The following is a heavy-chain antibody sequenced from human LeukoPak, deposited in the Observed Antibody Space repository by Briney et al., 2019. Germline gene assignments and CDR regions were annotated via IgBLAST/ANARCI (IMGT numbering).Heavy chain of an antibody. V-gene: IGHV4-61*01. Sequence: PSETLSLTCTVSGSISSGSYYWSWIRQPPGKGLEWIGYIYYSGSTNYNPSLKSRVTISVDTSKNQFSLKLSSVTAADTAVYYCARHEGVAVAGLFDYWGQGTLVTVSS. D-gene: IGHD6-19*01. CDR2: IYYSGST. CDR1: GSISSGSYY. CDR3: ARHEGVAVAGLFDY. J-gene: IGHJ4*02.